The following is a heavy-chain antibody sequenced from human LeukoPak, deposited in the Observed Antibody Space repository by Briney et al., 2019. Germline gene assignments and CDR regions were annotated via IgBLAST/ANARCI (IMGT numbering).Heavy chain of an antibody. Sequence: SSETQSLTCAVYGGSFSGYYWSWIRQPPGKGLEWIGEINHSGSTNYNPSLKSRVTISVDTSKNQFSLKLSSVTAADTAVYYCARVPLGYWGQGTLVTVSS. CDR3: ARVPLGY. D-gene: IGHD3-16*01. J-gene: IGHJ4*02. CDR2: INHSGST. CDR1: GGSFSGYY. V-gene: IGHV4-34*01.